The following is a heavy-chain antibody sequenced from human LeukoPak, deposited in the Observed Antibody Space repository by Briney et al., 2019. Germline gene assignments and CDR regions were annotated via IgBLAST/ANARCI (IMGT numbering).Heavy chain of an antibody. J-gene: IGHJ4*02. Sequence: GGSLRLSCAASGFTFSSYWMSRVRQAPRKGLEWVSVIYSGGSTYYADSVKGRFTISRDNSKNTLYLQMNSLRAEDTAVYYCARSSWGSGTFDYWGQGTLVTVSS. D-gene: IGHD3-16*01. CDR2: IYSGGST. CDR1: GFTFSSYW. CDR3: ARSSWGSGTFDY. V-gene: IGHV3-53*01.